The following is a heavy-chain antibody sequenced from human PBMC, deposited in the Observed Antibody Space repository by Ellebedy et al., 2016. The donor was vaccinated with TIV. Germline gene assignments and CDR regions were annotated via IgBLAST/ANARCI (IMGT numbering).Heavy chain of an antibody. J-gene: IGHJ6*02. CDR3: AREGDTDMVHGMDV. Sequence: GESLKISCAASGFTFSDYYMSWVRQAPGKGLGWVAYIIAGATSIYYGDSVRGRFTVSRDNAKNSLSLQMHSLRDEDTAVYYCAREGDTDMVHGMDVWGQGTTVTVSS. CDR2: IIAGATSI. CDR1: GFTFSDYY. V-gene: IGHV3-11*04. D-gene: IGHD5-18*01.